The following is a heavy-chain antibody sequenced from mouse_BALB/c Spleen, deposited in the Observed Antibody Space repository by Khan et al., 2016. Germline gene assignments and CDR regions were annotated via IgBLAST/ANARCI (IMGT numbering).Heavy chain of an antibody. V-gene: IGHV3-8*02. CDR3: ARYGSGYYWYFDV. J-gene: IGHJ1*01. D-gene: IGHD1-1*01. CDR1: GYSITSGY. CDR2: ISYSGST. Sequence: EVQLLESGPSLVKPSQTLSLTCSVTGYSITSGYWNWIRKFPGNKLEYMGYISYSGSTYYNPSLKSRISITRDTSKNQYYLQLNSVTTEDTATFYCARYGSGYYWYFDVWSAATTVTVSS.